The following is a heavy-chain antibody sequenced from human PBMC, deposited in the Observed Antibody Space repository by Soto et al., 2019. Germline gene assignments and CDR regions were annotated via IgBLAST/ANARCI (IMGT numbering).Heavy chain of an antibody. V-gene: IGHV4-59*11. CDR2: VHNSGST. CDR1: GGSISSHY. CDR3: ARRYGSAIDY. Sequence: KPSETLSLTCTVSGGSISSHYWSWIRQPPGKRLEWIGYVHNSGSTNYNPSLKGRVAMSLDTSKNQFSLDLSSVTAADTAVYYCARRYGSAIDYWGQGTLVTVSS. J-gene: IGHJ4*02. D-gene: IGHD1-26*01.